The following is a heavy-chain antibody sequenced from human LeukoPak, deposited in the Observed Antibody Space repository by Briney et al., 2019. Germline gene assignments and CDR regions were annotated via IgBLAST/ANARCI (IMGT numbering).Heavy chain of an antibody. CDR2: IYYSGST. CDR3: ADGYEDNTFDI. J-gene: IGHJ3*02. Sequence: SETLSLTCTVSGGSISSSSYYWGWIRQPPGKGLERIGSIYYSGSTYYNPSLKSRVTISVDTSKNQFSLKLSPVTAADTAVYYCADGYEDNTFDIWGQGTMVTVSS. V-gene: IGHV4-39*01. D-gene: IGHD1-1*01. CDR1: GGSISSSSYY.